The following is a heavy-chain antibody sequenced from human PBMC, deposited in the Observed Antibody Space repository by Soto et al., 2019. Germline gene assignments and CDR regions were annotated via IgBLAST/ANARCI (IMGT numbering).Heavy chain of an antibody. CDR3: ASGGIAAAGTQFDY. CDR1: GGTFSSYA. D-gene: IGHD6-13*01. V-gene: IGHV1-69*13. Sequence: SVKVSCKASGGTFSSYAISWVRQAPGQGLEWMGGIIPIFGTANYAQKFQGRVTITADESTSTAYMELSSLRSEDTAVYYCASGGIAAAGTQFDYWGQGTLVTVSS. CDR2: IIPIFGTA. J-gene: IGHJ4*02.